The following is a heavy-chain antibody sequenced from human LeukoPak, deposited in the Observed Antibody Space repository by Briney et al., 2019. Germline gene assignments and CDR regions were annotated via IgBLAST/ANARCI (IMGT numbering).Heavy chain of an antibody. V-gene: IGHV4-30-4*01. J-gene: IGHJ5*02. Sequence: SSETLSLTCTVSGGSISSGDYYWSWIRQPPGKGLEWIGYIYYSGSTYYNPSLKSRVTISVDRSKNQFSLKLSSVTAADTAVYYCAREGTVTKNWFDPWGQGTLVTVSS. D-gene: IGHD4-17*01. CDR2: IYYSGST. CDR1: GGSISSGDYY. CDR3: AREGTVTKNWFDP.